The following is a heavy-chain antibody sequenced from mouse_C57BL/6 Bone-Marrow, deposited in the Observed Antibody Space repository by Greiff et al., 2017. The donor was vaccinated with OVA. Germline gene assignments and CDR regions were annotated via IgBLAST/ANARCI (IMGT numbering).Heavy chain of an antibody. Sequence: LVESGGGLVQPKGSLKLSCAASGFTFNTYAMHWVRQAPGKGLEWVARIRSKSSNYATYYADSVKDRFTITRDDSQRMVYLQMNNLKTEDTAMYYCVRAIERYGSSYGYFDVWGTGTTVTLSS. D-gene: IGHD1-1*01. V-gene: IGHV10-3*01. CDR2: IRSKSSNYAT. CDR3: VRAIERYGSSYGYFDV. CDR1: GFTFNTYA. J-gene: IGHJ1*03.